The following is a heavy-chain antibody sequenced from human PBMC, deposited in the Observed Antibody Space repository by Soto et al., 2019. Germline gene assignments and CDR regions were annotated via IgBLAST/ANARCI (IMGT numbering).Heavy chain of an antibody. CDR3: AKATTNGGWFNPFDS. D-gene: IGHD6-19*01. CDR1: GFTFINYA. CDR2: LSGSGTST. Sequence: GGSLRLSCAASGFTFINYAMNWVRQAPGKGLEWVSGLSGSGTSTYYADSVKGRFTISRDNSRDTLFQQMNSLTAEDTAVYYCAKATTNGGWFNPFDSWGQGALVTVSS. J-gene: IGHJ4*02. V-gene: IGHV3-23*01.